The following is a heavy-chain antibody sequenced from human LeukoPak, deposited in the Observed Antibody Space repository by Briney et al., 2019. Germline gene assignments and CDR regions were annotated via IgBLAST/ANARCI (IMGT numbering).Heavy chain of an antibody. V-gene: IGHV3-43*01. CDR2: ISWDGGST. CDR3: AKGAIKVATITCVDY. Sequence: GGSLRLSCAASGFTFDDYTMHWVRQAPGKGLEWVSLISWDGGSTYYADSVKGRFTISRDNSKNSLYLQMNSLRTEDTALYYCAKGAIKVATITCVDYWGQGTLVTVSS. J-gene: IGHJ4*02. D-gene: IGHD5-12*01. CDR1: GFTFDDYT.